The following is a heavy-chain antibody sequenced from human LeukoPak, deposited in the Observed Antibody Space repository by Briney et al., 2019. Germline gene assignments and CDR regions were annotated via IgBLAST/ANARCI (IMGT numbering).Heavy chain of an antibody. J-gene: IGHJ6*02. CDR2: INPNSGGT. V-gene: IGHV1-2*06. D-gene: IGHD3-9*01. CDR1: GSTFTGYY. CDR3: ARGGRDILTGYYTDFYYGMDV. Sequence: ASVKVSCKASGSTFTGYYIHWVRQAPGQGLEWMGRINPNSGGTNYAQKFQDRVTMTRDTSISTAYMELSRLRSDDTAVYYCARGGRDILTGYYTDFYYGMDVWGQGTTVTVSS.